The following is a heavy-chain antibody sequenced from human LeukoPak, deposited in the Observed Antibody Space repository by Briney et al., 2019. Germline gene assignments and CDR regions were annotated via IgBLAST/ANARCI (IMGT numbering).Heavy chain of an antibody. Sequence: SETLSLTCTVSGGSISSGDYYWSWIRQPPGKGLEWIGYISYSGSTYYNPSLKSRVTMSVDTSKNQFSLKLSSVTAADTAVYYCARGATYAYYFDYWGQGILVTVSS. CDR3: ARGATYAYYFDY. V-gene: IGHV4-30-4*01. CDR2: ISYSGST. D-gene: IGHD4-17*01. J-gene: IGHJ4*02. CDR1: GGSISSGDYY.